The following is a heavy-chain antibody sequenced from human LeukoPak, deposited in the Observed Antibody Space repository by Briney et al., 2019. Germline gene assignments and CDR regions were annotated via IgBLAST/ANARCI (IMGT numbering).Heavy chain of an antibody. V-gene: IGHV3-23*01. D-gene: IGHD3-3*01. CDR2: ISGSGVNT. CDR3: AKGVGDFWSAYDY. CDR1: GFTFSNYA. Sequence: PGGSLRLSCVASGFTFSNYAMSWVRQAPGKGLERVSAISGSGVNTYCAASVKGRFTISRDTSENTLYLQMNSLRAEDTAAYYCAKGVGDFWSAYDYWGQGTLVTVSS. J-gene: IGHJ4*02.